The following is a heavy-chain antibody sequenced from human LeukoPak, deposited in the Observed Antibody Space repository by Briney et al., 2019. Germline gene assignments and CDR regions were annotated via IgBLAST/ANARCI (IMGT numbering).Heavy chain of an antibody. Sequence: SETLSLTCTVSGGSISSYYWGWIRQPPGKGLEWIGSIYHSGSTYYNPSLKSRVTISVDTSKNQFSLKLSSVTAADTAVYYCASSSTTDVAFDIWGQGTMVTVSS. V-gene: IGHV4-38-2*02. CDR2: IYHSGST. J-gene: IGHJ3*02. CDR3: ASSSTTDVAFDI. CDR1: GGSISSYY. D-gene: IGHD1-26*01.